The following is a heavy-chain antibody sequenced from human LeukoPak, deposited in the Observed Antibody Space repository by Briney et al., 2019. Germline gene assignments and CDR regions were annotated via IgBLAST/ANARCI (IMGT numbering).Heavy chain of an antibody. J-gene: IGHJ4*02. Sequence: GGSLRLSCAASGFTFSSYEMNWVRQAPGKGLEWVSYISCSGSTIYYADSVKGRFTISRDNARNSLYLQMNSLRAEDTAVYYCARDMRYSSGWYGAYFDYWGQGTLVTVSS. V-gene: IGHV3-48*03. CDR1: GFTFSSYE. CDR2: ISCSGSTI. CDR3: ARDMRYSSGWYGAYFDY. D-gene: IGHD6-19*01.